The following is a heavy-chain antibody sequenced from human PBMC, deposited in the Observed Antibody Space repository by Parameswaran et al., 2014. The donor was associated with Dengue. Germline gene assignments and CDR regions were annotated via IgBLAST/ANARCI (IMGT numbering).Heavy chain of an antibody. V-gene: IGHV4-31*02. D-gene: IGHD3-22*01. CDR3: ARADYYDSSGYQAYYFDY. J-gene: IGHJ4*02. Sequence: RWIRQPPGKGLEWIGYIYYSGSTYYNPSLKSRVTISVDTSKNQFSLKLSSVTAADTAVYYCARADYYDSSGYQAYYFDYWGQGTLVTVSS. CDR2: IYYSGST.